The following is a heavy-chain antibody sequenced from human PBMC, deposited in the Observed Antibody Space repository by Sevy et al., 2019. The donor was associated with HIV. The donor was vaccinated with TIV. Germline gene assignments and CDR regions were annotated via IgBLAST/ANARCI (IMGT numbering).Heavy chain of an antibody. CDR3: AREISSSWYVSSGMDV. Sequence: GGSLRLSCAASGFTFSSYSMNWVRQAPGKGLEWVSSISSSSYIYYADSVKGRFTISRDNAKNSLYLQMNSLRAEDTAVYYCAREISSSWYVSSGMDVWGQGTTVTVSS. CDR1: GFTFSSYS. V-gene: IGHV3-21*01. D-gene: IGHD6-13*01. J-gene: IGHJ6*02. CDR2: ISSSSYI.